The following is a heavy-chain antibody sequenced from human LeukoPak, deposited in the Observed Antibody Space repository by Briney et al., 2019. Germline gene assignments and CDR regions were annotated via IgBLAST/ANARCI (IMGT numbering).Heavy chain of an antibody. D-gene: IGHD3-10*01. CDR1: GFTFNNAW. CDR2: IRSTANGYAT. CDR3: TGNYYGSGSYADFDY. V-gene: IGHV3-73*01. Sequence: GGSLRLSCAVSGFTFNNAWMNWVRQAPGKGLEWVGRIRSTANGYATAYAASVKGRFTISRDDSKNTAYLQMDSLKTEDTAVYYCTGNYYGSGSYADFDYWGQGTLVTVSS. J-gene: IGHJ4*02.